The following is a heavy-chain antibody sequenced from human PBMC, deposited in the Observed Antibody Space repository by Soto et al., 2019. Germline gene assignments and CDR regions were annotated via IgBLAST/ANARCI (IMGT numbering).Heavy chain of an antibody. CDR3: ARVQDLNGLLWFGEPTGAPDY. V-gene: IGHV3-7*01. Sequence: GGSLRLSCAASGFTFSSYWMSWVRQAPGKGLEWVANIKQDGSEKYYVDSVKGRFTISRDNAKNSLYLQMNSLRAEDTAVYYCARVQDLNGLLWFGEPTGAPDYWGQGTLVTVSS. CDR1: GFTFSSYW. CDR2: IKQDGSEK. D-gene: IGHD3-10*01. J-gene: IGHJ4*02.